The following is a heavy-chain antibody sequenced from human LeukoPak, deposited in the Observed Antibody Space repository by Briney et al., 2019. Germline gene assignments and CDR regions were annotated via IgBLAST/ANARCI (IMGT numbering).Heavy chain of an antibody. CDR3: ASYGPGDYCGGDCYPSY. J-gene: IGHJ4*02. D-gene: IGHD2-21*02. Sequence: GESLKISCKGSGYSFTSYWIGWVRQMPGKGLEWMGIIYPGDSYTRYSASFQGQVTISADKSISTAYLQWSSLKASDTAMYYCASYGPGDYCGGDCYPSYWGQGTLVTVSS. CDR2: IYPGDSYT. V-gene: IGHV5-51*01. CDR1: GYSFTSYW.